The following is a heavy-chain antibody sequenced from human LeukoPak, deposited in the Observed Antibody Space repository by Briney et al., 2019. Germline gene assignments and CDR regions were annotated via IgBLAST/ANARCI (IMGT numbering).Heavy chain of an antibody. CDR3: ARERHDYGDFDY. J-gene: IGHJ4*02. V-gene: IGHV1-69*06. Sequence: GASVKVSCKASGGTFSSYAISWVRQAPGQGLEWMGGIILIFDTANYAQKFKGRLTITADKSTSTAYMELSSLRSEDTAVYYCARERHDYGDFDYRGQGTLVTVSS. CDR1: GGTFSSYA. CDR2: IILIFDTA. D-gene: IGHD4-17*01.